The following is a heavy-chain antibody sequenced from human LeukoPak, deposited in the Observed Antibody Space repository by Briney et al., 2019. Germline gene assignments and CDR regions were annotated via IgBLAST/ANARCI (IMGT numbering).Heavy chain of an antibody. Sequence: GVSLRLSCAASGFTFSSYWMSWVRQAPGKGLEWVANIKQDGSEKYYVDSVKGRFTISRDNAKNSLYLQMNSLRAEDTAVYYCTRGDSSGYFTLFDYWGQGTLVTVSS. D-gene: IGHD3-22*01. V-gene: IGHV3-7*01. CDR3: TRGDSSGYFTLFDY. J-gene: IGHJ4*02. CDR2: IKQDGSEK. CDR1: GFTFSSYW.